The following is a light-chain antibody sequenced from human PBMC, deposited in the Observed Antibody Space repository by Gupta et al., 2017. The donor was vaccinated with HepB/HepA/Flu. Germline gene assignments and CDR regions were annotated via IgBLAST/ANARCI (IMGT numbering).Light chain of an antibody. Sequence: EIVMTQSPATLSVSPGERATLSCRASQSINTNLAWYQQKPGQAPRLLIYDASTRATGIPARFSGSGSGTDFTLTISSLQSEDFAVYYCQQYNNWPRTFGQGTKVEIK. CDR1: QSINTN. V-gene: IGKV3-15*01. J-gene: IGKJ1*01. CDR2: DAS. CDR3: QQYNNWPRT.